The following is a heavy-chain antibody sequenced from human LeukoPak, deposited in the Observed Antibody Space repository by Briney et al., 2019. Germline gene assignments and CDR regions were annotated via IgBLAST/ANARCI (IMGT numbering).Heavy chain of an antibody. CDR1: GFTVSSNY. J-gene: IGHJ6*03. Sequence: PGGSLRLSCAASGFTVSSNYMSWVRQAPGEGLEWVSVIYSGGSTYYADSVKGRFTISRDNSKNTLYLQMNSLRAEDPSVYYCARVGGADRAYYYYYMDVWGKGTTVTVSS. V-gene: IGHV3-53*01. D-gene: IGHD1-26*01. CDR3: ARVGGADRAYYYYYMDV. CDR2: IYSGGST.